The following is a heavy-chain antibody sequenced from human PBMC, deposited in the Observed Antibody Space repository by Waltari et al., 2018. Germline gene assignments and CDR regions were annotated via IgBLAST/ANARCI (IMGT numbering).Heavy chain of an antibody. Sequence: SEVREPRGRGRWGVGKVDKNGGMNVSQSCGSRVTIALDRSINQFSLKVTSATSADTAVYYCARDRGRGLYLDSWGQGTLVTVSP. CDR2: VDKNGGM. D-gene: IGHD2-15*01. V-gene: IGHV4-4*02. CDR3: ARDRGRGLYLDS. J-gene: IGHJ4*01.